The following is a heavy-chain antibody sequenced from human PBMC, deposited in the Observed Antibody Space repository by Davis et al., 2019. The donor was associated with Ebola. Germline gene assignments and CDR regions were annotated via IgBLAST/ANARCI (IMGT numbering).Heavy chain of an antibody. D-gene: IGHD3-22*01. CDR2: IIPIFGTA. J-gene: IGHJ4*02. Sequence: AASVKVSCKASGGTFSSYAISWVRQAPGQGLEWMGGIIPIFGTANYAQKFQGRVTITADKSTSTAYMELSSLRSEDTAVYYCARERESSGYQFDYWGQGTLVTVSS. CDR3: ARERESSGYQFDY. V-gene: IGHV1-69*06. CDR1: GGTFSSYA.